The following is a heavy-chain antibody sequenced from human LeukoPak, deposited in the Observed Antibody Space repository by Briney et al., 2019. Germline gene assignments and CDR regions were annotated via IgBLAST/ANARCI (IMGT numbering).Heavy chain of an antibody. CDR1: GFTFSTYS. CDR3: AELGITMIGGV. V-gene: IGHV3-48*04. J-gene: IGHJ6*04. D-gene: IGHD3-10*02. Sequence: GGSLRLSCAASGFTFSTYSMNWVRHAPGKGLEWVSYISSSGSTIYYADSVKGRFTISRDNAKNSLYLQMNSLRAEDTAVYYCAELGITMIGGVWGKGTTVTISS. CDR2: ISSSGSTI.